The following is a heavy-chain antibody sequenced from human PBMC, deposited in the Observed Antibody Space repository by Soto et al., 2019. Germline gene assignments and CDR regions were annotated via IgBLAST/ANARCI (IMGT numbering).Heavy chain of an antibody. V-gene: IGHV1-69*01. Sequence: QVQLVQSGAEVKKPGSSVKVSCKASGGTFSSYAISWVRQAPGQGLDWMGGIIPIFGTANYAQKFQGRVTITADDSTSTAYMELSSMRSEDTAVYYCAREAPGGYSYGHGYYYYGMDVWGQGTTVTVSS. CDR1: GGTFSSYA. CDR2: IIPIFGTA. J-gene: IGHJ6*02. D-gene: IGHD5-18*01. CDR3: AREAPGGYSYGHGYYYYGMDV.